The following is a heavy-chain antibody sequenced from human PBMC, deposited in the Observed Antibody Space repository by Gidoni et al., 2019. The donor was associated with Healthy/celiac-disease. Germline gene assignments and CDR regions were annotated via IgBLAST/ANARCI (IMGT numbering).Heavy chain of an antibody. J-gene: IGHJ6*02. CDR3: AGLYYDSSGYLYYYYGMDV. V-gene: IGHV4-39*01. Sequence: STYYNPSLKSRVTISVDTSKNQFSLKLSSVTAADTAVYYCAGLYYDSSGYLYYYYGMDVWGQGTTVTVSS. CDR2: ST. D-gene: IGHD3-22*01.